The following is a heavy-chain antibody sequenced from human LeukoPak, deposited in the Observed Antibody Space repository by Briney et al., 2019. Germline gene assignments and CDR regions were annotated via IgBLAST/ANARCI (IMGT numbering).Heavy chain of an antibody. V-gene: IGHV3-30*03. CDR1: GFTFSSYG. CDR3: AADPRPSSYYYDSSGYYRGDAIDY. D-gene: IGHD3-22*01. CDR2: ISYDGSNK. Sequence: PGGSLRLSCAASGFTFSSYGMHWVRQAPGKGLEWVAVISYDGSNKYYADSVKGRFTISRDNSKNTLYLQMNSLRAEDTAVYYCAADPRPSSYYYDSSGYYRGDAIDYWGQGTLVTVSS. J-gene: IGHJ4*02.